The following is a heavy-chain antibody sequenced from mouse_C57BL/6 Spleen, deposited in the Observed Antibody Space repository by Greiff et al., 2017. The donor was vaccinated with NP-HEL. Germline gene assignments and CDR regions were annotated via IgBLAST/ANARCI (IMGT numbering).Heavy chain of an antibody. CDR1: GYAFSSSW. J-gene: IGHJ3*01. D-gene: IGHD2-4*01. CDR2: IYPGDGDT. V-gene: IGHV1-82*01. Sequence: QVHVKQSGPELVKPGASVKISCKASGYAFSSSWMNWVKQRPGKGLEWIGRIYPGDGDTNYNGKFKGKATLTADKSSSTAYMQLSSLTSEDSAVYFCARWESYYDYGGFAYWGQGTLVTVSA. CDR3: ARWESYYDYGGFAY.